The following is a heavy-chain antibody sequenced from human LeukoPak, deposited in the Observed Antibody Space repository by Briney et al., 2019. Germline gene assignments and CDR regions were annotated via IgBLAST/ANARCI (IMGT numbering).Heavy chain of an antibody. J-gene: IGHJ4*02. CDR3: ALSLYYDFWSAYPFDY. CDR2: INSDGSST. CDR1: GFTFSSYW. V-gene: IGHV3-74*01. D-gene: IGHD3-3*01. Sequence: GGSLRLSYAASGFTFSSYWMHWVRQAPGKGLVWVSRINSDGSSTSYADSVKGRFTISRDNAKNTLYLQMNSLRAEDTAVYYCALSLYYDFWSAYPFDYWGQGTLVTVSS.